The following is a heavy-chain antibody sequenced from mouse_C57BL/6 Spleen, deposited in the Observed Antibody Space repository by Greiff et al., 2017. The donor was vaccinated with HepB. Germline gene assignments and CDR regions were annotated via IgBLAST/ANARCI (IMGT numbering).Heavy chain of an antibody. CDR3: ARDRRLGKGYAMDY. CDR2: IYPGDGDT. V-gene: IGHV1-82*01. J-gene: IGHJ4*01. Sequence: VQLQQSGPELVKPGASVKISCKASGYAFSSSWMNWVKQRPGKGLEWIGRIYPGDGDTNYNGKFKGKATLTADKSSSTAYMQLSSLTSEDSAVYFGARDRRLGKGYAMDYWGQGTSVTVSS. D-gene: IGHD1-2*01. CDR1: GYAFSSSW.